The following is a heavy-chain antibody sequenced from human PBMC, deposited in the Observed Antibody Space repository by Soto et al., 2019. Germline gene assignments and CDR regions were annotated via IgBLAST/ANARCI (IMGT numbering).Heavy chain of an antibody. CDR2: VIPMFPKA. J-gene: IGHJ4*02. CDR1: GGTFISDA. CDR3: ARCHSDSSGPGYLDS. Sequence: QVRLVQSEAEVRKAGSSVKVSCKASGGTFISDAVTWVRQAPGQGLEWMGGVIPMFPKANYAQKFQGRATTTEDKATITIDMELHSLKSEDTAVYYCARCHSDSSGPGYLDSWGQGTLVTVTS. D-gene: IGHD3-22*01. V-gene: IGHV1-69*06.